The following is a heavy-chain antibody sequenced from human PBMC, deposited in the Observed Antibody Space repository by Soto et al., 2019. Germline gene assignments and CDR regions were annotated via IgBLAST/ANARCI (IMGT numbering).Heavy chain of an antibody. D-gene: IGHD3-3*01. CDR2: SSAYNGNT. CDR3: SCYAEIAIFGVVPEYGMDV. CDR1: GYTFTSYG. V-gene: IGHV1-18*01. Sequence: QVQLVQSGAEVKKPGASVTVSCKASGYTFTSYGIRWVRQDPGQGREWMGGSSAYNGNTNYAKKLQGRVTMTTKTSKRTAYMELRGLSTEGTAVYAGSCYAEIAIFGVVPEYGMDVWGQGTPVTVSS. J-gene: IGHJ6*02.